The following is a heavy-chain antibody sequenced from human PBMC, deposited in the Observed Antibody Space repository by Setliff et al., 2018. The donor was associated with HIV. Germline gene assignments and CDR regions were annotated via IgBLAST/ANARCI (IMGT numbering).Heavy chain of an antibody. D-gene: IGHD1-26*01. CDR1: GGSFSDYS. Sequence: SETLSLTCAVYGGSFSDYSWTWIRQPAGKGLEWIGRIYTSGSTNYNPSLKSRVTFSVDMSKTQVSLKLTSVTAADTAMYFCARGHGVYSGSYLAVYFDYWGQGTLVTVSS. J-gene: IGHJ4*02. V-gene: IGHV4-59*10. CDR3: ARGHGVYSGSYLAVYFDY. CDR2: IYTSGST.